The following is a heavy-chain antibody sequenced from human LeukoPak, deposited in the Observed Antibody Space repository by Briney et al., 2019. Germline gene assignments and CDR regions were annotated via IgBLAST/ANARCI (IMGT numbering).Heavy chain of an antibody. J-gene: IGHJ4*02. CDR2: IYNSGST. V-gene: IGHV4-4*07. CDR3: ARGRYFAY. Sequence: WETLSLTCTVSGGSISSYFWSWIRQPAGKGLEWIGRIYNSGSTSYNPSLKSRVTMSVDTSKNQFSLKLTSATAADTALYYCARGRYFAYWSQGTLVTVSS. CDR1: GGSISSYF.